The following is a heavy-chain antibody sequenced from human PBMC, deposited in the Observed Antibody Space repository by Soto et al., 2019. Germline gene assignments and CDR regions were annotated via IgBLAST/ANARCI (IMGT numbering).Heavy chain of an antibody. CDR3: ARLAPGGSGGGGDY. CDR2: TYYRSKWYN. Sequence: SQTLSLTCAISWDSVSSNSAAWNWIRQSPSRGLEWLGRTYYRSKWYNDYAASVKSRITINPDTSKNHFSLQLRSVTPEDTALYYCARLAPGGSGGGGDYWGQGTLVTVSS. CDR1: WDSVSSNSAA. D-gene: IGHD6-19*01. J-gene: IGHJ4*02. V-gene: IGHV6-1*01.